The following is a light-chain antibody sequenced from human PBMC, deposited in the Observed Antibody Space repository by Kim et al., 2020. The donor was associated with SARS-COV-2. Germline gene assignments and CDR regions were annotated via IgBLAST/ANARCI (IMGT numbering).Light chain of an antibody. V-gene: IGLV1-44*01. Sequence: GQRVNIYCSGSSSNIGSNTVNWYQQLPGTAPKLLIYSNNKRTSGVHDRFSGSKSGTSASLAISGLQSEDEADYYCAAWDDSLNGYVCGTGTKVTVL. CDR3: AAWDDSLNGYV. J-gene: IGLJ1*01. CDR2: SNN. CDR1: SSNIGSNT.